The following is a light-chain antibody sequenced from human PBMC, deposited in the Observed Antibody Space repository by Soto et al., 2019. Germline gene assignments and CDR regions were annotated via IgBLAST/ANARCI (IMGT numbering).Light chain of an antibody. CDR1: SVHNTYI. J-gene: IGLJ3*02. CDR2: LDRSGSY. Sequence: QSVLTQSSSASASLGSSVKLTCILSSVHNTYIIAWHQQQPGKAPRFLMTLDRSGSYNRGSGVPDRFSGSSSGADRYLTISNLPFEDEGDYYCETWYSDTHKVFGGGTKLTVL. CDR3: ETWYSDTHKV. V-gene: IGLV4-60*02.